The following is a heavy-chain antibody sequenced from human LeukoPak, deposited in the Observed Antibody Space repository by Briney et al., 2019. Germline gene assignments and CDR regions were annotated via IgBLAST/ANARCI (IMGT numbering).Heavy chain of an antibody. CDR2: IIPILGIA. V-gene: IGHV1-69*04. J-gene: IGHJ4*02. CDR1: GGTFSSYA. Sequence: SVKVSCKASGGTFSSYAISWVRQAPGQGLEWMGRIIPILGIANYAQKFQGRVTITADKSTSTAYMELSSLRSEDTAVYYCARGFNRNYYDSSGYYLFRYWGQGTLVTVSS. CDR3: ARGFNRNYYDSSGYYLFRY. D-gene: IGHD3-22*01.